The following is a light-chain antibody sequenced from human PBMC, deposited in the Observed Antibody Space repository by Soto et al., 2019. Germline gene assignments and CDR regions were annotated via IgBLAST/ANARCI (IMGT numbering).Light chain of an antibody. CDR2: DTS. J-gene: IGKJ5*01. V-gene: IGKV3-15*01. CDR1: QSISDT. CDR3: QQYNNWPPIT. Sequence: EIVRTQSPATLSVSPGGRATVCCRASQSISDTLAWYQQKPGQAPRLLIYDTSTRATGIPARFSGSGSGTEFTLTISSLQSEDFAVYYCQQYNNWPPITFGQGTRLEIK.